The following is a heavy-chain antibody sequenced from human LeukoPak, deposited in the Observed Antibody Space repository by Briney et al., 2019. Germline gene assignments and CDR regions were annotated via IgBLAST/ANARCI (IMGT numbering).Heavy chain of an antibody. CDR3: ATLGPPTFGGVIGNFDC. Sequence: ASVKVSCKASGYTFTSYDIHWVRQATGQGLEWMGWMNPNSGNTGYAQKFQGRVTMTRNTSISTAYMELSSLRSEDTAVYYCATLGPPTFGGVIGNFDCWGQGTLVTVSS. J-gene: IGHJ4*02. CDR2: MNPNSGNT. V-gene: IGHV1-8*01. CDR1: GYTFTSYD. D-gene: IGHD3-16*02.